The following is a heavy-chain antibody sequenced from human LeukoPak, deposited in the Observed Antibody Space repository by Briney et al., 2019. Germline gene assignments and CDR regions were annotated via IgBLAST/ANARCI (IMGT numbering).Heavy chain of an antibody. CDR3: AKDRSILFRVTGILTRPNK. V-gene: IGHV3-23*01. CDR1: GFTFSSYA. CDR2: ISGSGGST. D-gene: IGHD3-9*01. J-gene: IGHJ4*02. Sequence: PGRTLRLSCAASGFTFSSYAMNWVRQAPGKGLEWVSAISGSGGSTYYADSVKGRFTISRDNSKNTLYLQMHSLRAEDTAVYYCAKDRSILFRVTGILTRPNKGGQGTLVTVSS.